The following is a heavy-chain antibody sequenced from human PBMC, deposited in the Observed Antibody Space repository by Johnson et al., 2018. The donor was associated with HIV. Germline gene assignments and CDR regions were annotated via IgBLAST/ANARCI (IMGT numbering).Heavy chain of an antibody. D-gene: IGHD3-16*01. J-gene: IGHJ3*02. Sequence: QVQLVESGGGVVQPGRSLRLSCAASGFTFSSYGMHWVRQAPGKGLEWVAFIRYDGRNKYYADSVTGRFTISRDNSKNTLYLQMNILRAEDTAVYFCAKEAYYVEAFDIWGQGTMVTVSS. V-gene: IGHV3-30*02. CDR2: IRYDGRNK. CDR1: GFTFSSYG. CDR3: AKEAYYVEAFDI.